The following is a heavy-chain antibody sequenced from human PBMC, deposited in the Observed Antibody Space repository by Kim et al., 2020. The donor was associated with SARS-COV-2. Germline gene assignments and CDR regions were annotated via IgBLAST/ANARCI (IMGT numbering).Heavy chain of an antibody. D-gene: IGHD2-2*01. CDR1: GGTFSSYA. CDR3: PSGISVCSSTRCYPIRDYYYDTDV. Sequence: SVKVSCKASGGTFSSYAISWVRQAPGQGLEWMGGIIPIFGTANYAQKLQGRVTITADESTSTAYMELSSLRSEDTAVYYCPSGISVCSSTRCYPIRDYYYDTDVWGQGTTLTVSS. J-gene: IGHJ6*02. CDR2: IIPIFGTA. V-gene: IGHV1-69*13.